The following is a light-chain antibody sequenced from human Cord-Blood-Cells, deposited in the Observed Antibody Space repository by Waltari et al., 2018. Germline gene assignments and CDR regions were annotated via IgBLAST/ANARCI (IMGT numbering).Light chain of an antibody. CDR2: GNS. V-gene: IGLV1-40*01. J-gene: IGLJ1*01. Sequence: QSVLTQPPSVSGAPGQRVTISCTGSSPNIGAGYDVHWYQQLPGTAPNLLIYGNSNRPSGVPDRFAGSKSGTSASLAITGLQAEDEADYYCQSYDSSLSGVFGTGTKVTVL. CDR3: QSYDSSLSGV. CDR1: SPNIGAGYD.